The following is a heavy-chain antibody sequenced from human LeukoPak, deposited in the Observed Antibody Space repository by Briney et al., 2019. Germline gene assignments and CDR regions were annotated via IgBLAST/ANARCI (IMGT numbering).Heavy chain of an antibody. CDR1: GFTFSSYA. CDR3: AKGAYGSGSSYCDY. Sequence: GRSLRLSCAASGFTFSSYAMHWVRQAPGKGLEWVAVISYDGSDKYYADSVKGRFTISRDNSKNTLFLQINSLRADDTAVYYCAKGAYGSGSSYCDYWGQGALVTVSS. D-gene: IGHD3-10*01. J-gene: IGHJ4*02. CDR2: ISYDGSDK. V-gene: IGHV3-30*04.